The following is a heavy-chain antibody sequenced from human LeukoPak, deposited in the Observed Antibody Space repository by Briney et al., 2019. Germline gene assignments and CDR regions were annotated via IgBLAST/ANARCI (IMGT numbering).Heavy chain of an antibody. CDR3: ARTPYSSSWYAYYYYYMDV. D-gene: IGHD6-13*01. CDR2: ISAYNGNT. J-gene: IGHJ6*03. V-gene: IGHV1-18*01. Sequence: GASVKVSCKASGYTFTSYGISWVRQAPGQGLEWMGWISAYNGNTNYAQKLQGRVTMTTDTSTSTAYMELRSLRSDDTAVYYCARTPYSSSWYAYYYYYMDVWGKGTTVTISS. CDR1: GYTFTSYG.